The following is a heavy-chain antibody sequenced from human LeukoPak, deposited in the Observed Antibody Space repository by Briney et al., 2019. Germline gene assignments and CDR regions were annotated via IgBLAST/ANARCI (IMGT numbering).Heavy chain of an antibody. CDR3: ARERCSGGSCYSVFDY. V-gene: IGHV1-46*01. CDR1: GYTFTSYC. CDR2: INPSGGST. Sequence: ASVKVSCKASGYTFTSYCMHWVRQAPGQGLEWMGIINPSGGSTSYAQKFQGRVNMTRDTSTSTVYMELSRLRSEDTAVYYCARERCSGGSCYSVFDYWGQGTLVTVSS. J-gene: IGHJ4*02. D-gene: IGHD2-15*01.